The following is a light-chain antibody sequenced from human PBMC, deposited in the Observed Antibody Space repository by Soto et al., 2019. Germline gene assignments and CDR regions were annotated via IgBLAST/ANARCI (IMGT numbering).Light chain of an antibody. Sequence: EIVMTQSPATLSVSPGERATLSFSASQSVSSNLAWYQQKPGQAPRLLIYGASTRATGIPARLIGSGSGTEFTLTISSLQSEDFAVYYCQQYNNWPLTFGGGTKVEIK. CDR2: GAS. J-gene: IGKJ4*01. V-gene: IGKV3-15*01. CDR1: QSVSSN. CDR3: QQYNNWPLT.